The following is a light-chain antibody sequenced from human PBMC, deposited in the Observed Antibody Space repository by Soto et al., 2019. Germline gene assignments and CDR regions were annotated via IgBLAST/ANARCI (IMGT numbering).Light chain of an antibody. V-gene: IGKV1-5*03. J-gene: IGKJ1*01. CDR2: EAF. Sequence: DIQMTQSPSILSASVGDRVTITCRASQNINNWLAWYQQKPGKAPRLLIYEAFSLESGVPSRFGGSVSGTEFTLTISTLQPDDFATYLCQQYNSYSWTFGQGTKVEIK. CDR1: QNINNW. CDR3: QQYNSYSWT.